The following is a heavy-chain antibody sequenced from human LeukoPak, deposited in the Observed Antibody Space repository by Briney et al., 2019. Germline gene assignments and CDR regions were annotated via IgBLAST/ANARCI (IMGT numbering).Heavy chain of an antibody. D-gene: IGHD4-23*01. CDR2: IYYSGSGST. CDR3: TRAKTTVVAPYNWFGP. CDR1: GDSISSSNYY. Sequence: SETLSLTCTVSGDSISSSNYYWGWIRQPPGKGLEWSGTIYYSGSGSTYYNPSLKGRVTVSVDTSKNQFSLKVSSVTAADTAVYYCTRAKTTVVAPYNWFGPWGQGTLVTVSS. V-gene: IGHV4-39*01. J-gene: IGHJ5*02.